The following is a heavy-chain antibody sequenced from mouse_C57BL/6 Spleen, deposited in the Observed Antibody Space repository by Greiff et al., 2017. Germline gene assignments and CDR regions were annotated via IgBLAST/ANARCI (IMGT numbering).Heavy chain of an antibody. CDR3: VRYRTGYFDV. J-gene: IGHJ1*03. V-gene: IGHV10-1*01. Sequence: GGGLVQPKGSLKLSCAASGFSFNTYAMNWVRQAPGKGLEWVARIRSKSNNYATYYADSVKDRFTISRDDSESMLYLQMNNLKTEDTSMYYCVRYRTGYFDVWGTGTTVTVSS. D-gene: IGHD2-14*01. CDR1: GFSFNTYA. CDR2: IRSKSNNYAT.